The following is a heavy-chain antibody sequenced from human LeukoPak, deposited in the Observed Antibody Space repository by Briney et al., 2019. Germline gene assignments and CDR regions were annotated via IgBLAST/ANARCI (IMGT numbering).Heavy chain of an antibody. CDR2: INPNSGGT. Sequence: ASVKVSCKASGYTFTGYYMHWVRQAPGQGLEWMGWINPNSGGTNYAQKFQGRVTMTRDTSISTAYMELSRLRSDDTAVYYCARDRATATYNYGSGSYYNLEYWGQGTLVTVSS. D-gene: IGHD3-10*01. J-gene: IGHJ4*02. CDR1: GYTFTGYY. V-gene: IGHV1-2*02. CDR3: ARDRATATYNYGSGSYYNLEY.